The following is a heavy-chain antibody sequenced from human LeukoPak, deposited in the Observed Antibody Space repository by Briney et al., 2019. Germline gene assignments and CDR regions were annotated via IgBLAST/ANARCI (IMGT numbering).Heavy chain of an antibody. Sequence: GGSLRLSCAASGFTFSSYGMHWVRQAPGKGLEWVAVIWYDGSNKYYADSVKGRFTISRDNAKNSLYLQMNSLRAEDTAVYYCARENSSGHFDIWGQGTMVTVSS. J-gene: IGHJ3*02. CDR3: ARENSSGHFDI. CDR2: IWYDGSNK. D-gene: IGHD6-19*01. CDR1: GFTFSSYG. V-gene: IGHV3-33*01.